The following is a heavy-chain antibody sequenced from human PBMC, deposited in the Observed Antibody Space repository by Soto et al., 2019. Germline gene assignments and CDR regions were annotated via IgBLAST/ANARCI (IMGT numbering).Heavy chain of an antibody. J-gene: IGHJ6*02. CDR2: IWYDGSNK. D-gene: IGHD3-16*01. Sequence: SLRLSCAASGFTFSSYGMHWVRQAPGKGLEWVAVIWYDGSNKYYADSVKGRFTISRDNSKNTLYLQMNSLRAEDTAVYYCARGMMRMDVWGQGTTVTAP. CDR1: GFTFSSYG. CDR3: ARGMMRMDV. V-gene: IGHV3-33*01.